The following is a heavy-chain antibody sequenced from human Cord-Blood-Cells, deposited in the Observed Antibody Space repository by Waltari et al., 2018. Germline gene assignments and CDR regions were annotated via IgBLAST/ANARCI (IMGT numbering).Heavy chain of an antibody. CDR3: ARPPMDYGSGSYYHY. CDR1: GGSFSGYY. CDR2: INHSGST. J-gene: IGHJ4*02. Sequence: QVQLQQWGAGLLKPSETMSLTCAVYGGSFSGYYWSWIRQPPGKGLEWIGEINHSGSTNYNPSLKSRVTISVDTSKNQFSLKLSSVTAADTAVYYCARPPMDYGSGSYYHYWGQGTLVTVSS. D-gene: IGHD3-10*01. V-gene: IGHV4-34*01.